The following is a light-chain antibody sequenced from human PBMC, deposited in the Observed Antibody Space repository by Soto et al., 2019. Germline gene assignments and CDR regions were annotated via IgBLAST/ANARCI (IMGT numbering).Light chain of an antibody. Sequence: EIVLTQSPATLSLSPGERATLSCRASQSFSSYLAWYQQKPGQAPRLLIYDASKRATGIPARFSGRGSGTDFTLTISSLDPEDFAVYDCQQRSNWPPVITFGQGTRLEIK. CDR1: QSFSSY. CDR2: DAS. CDR3: QQRSNWPPVIT. V-gene: IGKV3-11*01. J-gene: IGKJ5*01.